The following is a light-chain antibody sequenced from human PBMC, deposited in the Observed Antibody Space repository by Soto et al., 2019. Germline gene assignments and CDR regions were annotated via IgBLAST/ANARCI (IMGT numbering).Light chain of an antibody. V-gene: IGKV2-28*01. CDR3: MQGLQTLT. CDR1: QSLLHRNGKNY. Sequence: DIVMTQSPFSLAVTPGESASISCRSSQSLLHRNGKNYLDWYLQEPGQSPQLLIYLGSSRASGVPDRVSGSGSGTDFTLKIGRVEAEDVGIYYCMQGLQTLTFGQGTRLEIK. J-gene: IGKJ5*01. CDR2: LGS.